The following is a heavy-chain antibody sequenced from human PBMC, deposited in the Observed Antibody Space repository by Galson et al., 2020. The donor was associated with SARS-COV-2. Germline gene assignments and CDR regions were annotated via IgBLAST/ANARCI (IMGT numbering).Heavy chain of an antibody. Sequence: GESLKISCAASGFTFSNYAIQWVRQAPGKGLEYVAVISHDGRKAFYAHSVRGRFTISRDNGKNTLFLQMNSVRPDDTAVYYCARENYYGGVTLGALDMWGQGTVVTVSS. CDR3: ARENYYGGVTLGALDM. D-gene: IGHD2-8*02. J-gene: IGHJ3*02. CDR2: ISHDGRKA. CDR1: GFTFSNYA. V-gene: IGHV3-30*04.